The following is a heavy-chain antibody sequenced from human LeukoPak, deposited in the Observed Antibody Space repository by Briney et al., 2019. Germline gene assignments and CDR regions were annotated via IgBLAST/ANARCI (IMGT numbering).Heavy chain of an antibody. CDR1: GGSISSGSYY. Sequence: SQTLSLTCTVSGGSISSGSYYWSWIRQPPGKGLGWIGYIYYSGSTNYNPSLKSRVTISVDTSKNQFSLKLSSVTAADTAVYYCAGGEWEPLDYWGQGTLVTVSS. CDR3: AGGEWEPLDY. CDR2: IYYSGST. J-gene: IGHJ4*02. D-gene: IGHD1-26*01. V-gene: IGHV4-61*01.